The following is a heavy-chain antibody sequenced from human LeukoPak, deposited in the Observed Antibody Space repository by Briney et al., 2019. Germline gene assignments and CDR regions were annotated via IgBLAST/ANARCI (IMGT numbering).Heavy chain of an antibody. CDR2: IYYSGST. V-gene: IGHV4-59*01. Sequence: SETLSLTCTVSGGSISSYYWSWIRQPPGKGLEWIGYIYYSGSTNYNPSLKSRVTISVDTSKNQFSLKLSSVTAADTAVYYCARGAGRDSSSWHYYYYGMDVWGPGTTVTVSS. CDR1: GGSISSYY. CDR3: ARGAGRDSSSWHYYYYGMDV. J-gene: IGHJ6*02. D-gene: IGHD6-13*01.